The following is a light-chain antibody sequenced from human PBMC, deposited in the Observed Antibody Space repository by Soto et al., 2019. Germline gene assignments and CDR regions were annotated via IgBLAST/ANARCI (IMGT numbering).Light chain of an antibody. CDR2: GAS. V-gene: IGKV3-15*01. CDR1: QSVTSN. Sequence: EVVMTQSPATLSVSPGERATISCRASQSVTSNLAWYQQKPGQAPRLLIYGASTRATGIPARFSGSGSGTAFTLTFGILQSEDFAVYYCQQYNNWSPYTFGQGTKLEIK. CDR3: QQYNNWSPYT. J-gene: IGKJ2*01.